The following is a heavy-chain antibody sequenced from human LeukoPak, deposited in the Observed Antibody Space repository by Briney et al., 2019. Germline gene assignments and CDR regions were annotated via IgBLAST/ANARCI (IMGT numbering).Heavy chain of an antibody. V-gene: IGHV1-58*01. CDR3: AAVGYSSSWPFDY. Sequence: SVKVSCKASGFTFTSSAVQWVRQARGQRLEWIGWIVVGSGNTNYAQKFQERVTITRDMSTSTACMELSSLRSEDTAVYYCAAVGYSSSWPFDYWGQGTLVTVSS. CDR1: GFTFTSSA. CDR2: IVVGSGNT. J-gene: IGHJ4*02. D-gene: IGHD6-13*01.